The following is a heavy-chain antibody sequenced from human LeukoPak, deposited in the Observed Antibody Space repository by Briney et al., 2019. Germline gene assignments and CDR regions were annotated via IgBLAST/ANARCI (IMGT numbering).Heavy chain of an antibody. Sequence: SETLSLTRTVSGGSISSGGYYWSWIRQHPGKGLEWIGYIYYSGSTYYNPSLKSRVTISVDTSKNQFSLKLSSVTAADTAVYYCARENGGYNFDYWGQGTLVTVSS. CDR1: GGSISSGGYY. CDR3: ARENGGYNFDY. CDR2: IYYSGST. D-gene: IGHD5-12*01. J-gene: IGHJ4*02. V-gene: IGHV4-31*03.